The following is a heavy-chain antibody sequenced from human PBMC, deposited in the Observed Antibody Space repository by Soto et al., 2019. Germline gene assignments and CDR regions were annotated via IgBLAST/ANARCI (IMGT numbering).Heavy chain of an antibody. Sequence: SETLSLTCAVYGGSFSGYYWSWIRQPPGKGLEWIGEINHSGSTNYNPSLKSRVTISVDTSKNQFSLKLSSVTAADTAVYYCAGERPSYYSGPPLDAFDIWGQGTMVTVSS. CDR3: AGERPSYYSGPPLDAFDI. V-gene: IGHV4-34*01. D-gene: IGHD4-4*01. J-gene: IGHJ3*02. CDR2: INHSGST. CDR1: GGSFSGYY.